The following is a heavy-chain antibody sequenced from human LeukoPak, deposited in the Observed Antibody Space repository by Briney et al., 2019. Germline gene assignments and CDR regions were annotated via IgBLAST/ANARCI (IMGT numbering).Heavy chain of an antibody. Sequence: GASVKVSCKASGGTFSSYAISWVRQAPGQGLEWMGGIIPIFGTANYAQKFQGRVTITTDESTSTAYMELSSLRSEDTAVYYCARDSSGGNSETFDYWGQGTLVTVSS. V-gene: IGHV1-69*05. J-gene: IGHJ4*02. CDR3: ARDSSGGNSETFDY. D-gene: IGHD4-23*01. CDR2: IIPIFGTA. CDR1: GGTFSSYA.